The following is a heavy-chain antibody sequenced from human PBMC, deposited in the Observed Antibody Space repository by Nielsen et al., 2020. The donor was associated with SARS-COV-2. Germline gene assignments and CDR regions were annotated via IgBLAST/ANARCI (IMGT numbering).Heavy chain of an antibody. D-gene: IGHD4-17*01. V-gene: IGHV3-21*04. J-gene: IGHJ6*02. Sequence: GESLKISCAASGFTFSSYSMNWVRQAPGKGLEWVSSISSSSSYIYYADSVKGRFTISRDNAKNSLYLQMNSLRAEDTAVYYCARGNYGDYPGDYYYGMDVWGQGTTVTVSS. CDR1: GFTFSSYS. CDR3: ARGNYGDYPGDYYYGMDV. CDR2: ISSSSSYI.